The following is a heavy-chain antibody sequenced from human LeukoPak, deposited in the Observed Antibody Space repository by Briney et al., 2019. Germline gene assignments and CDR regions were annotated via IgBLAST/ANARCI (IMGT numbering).Heavy chain of an antibody. D-gene: IGHD2-2*01. CDR1: GYTFTGYY. Sequence: ASVKVSCKASGYTFTGYYMHWVRQAPGQGLEWMGRINPNSGGTNYAQKFQGRVTMTRDTSISTAYMELSRLRSDDTAVYYCARWDIVVVPAAMADCYYMDVWGKGTTVTVSS. V-gene: IGHV1-2*06. CDR3: ARWDIVVVPAAMADCYYMDV. CDR2: INPNSGGT. J-gene: IGHJ6*03.